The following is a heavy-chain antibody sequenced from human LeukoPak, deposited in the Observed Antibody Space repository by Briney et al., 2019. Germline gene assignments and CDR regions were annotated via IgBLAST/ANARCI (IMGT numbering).Heavy chain of an antibody. CDR3: ARVIYASSGSYYYYYMDV. CDR1: GGSISSYY. CDR2: IYTSGST. Sequence: ASETLSLTCTVSGGSISSYYWSWIRQPAGKGLEWIGRIYTSGSTNYNPSLKSRVTMSVDTSKNQFSLKVSSVTAADTAVYYCARVIYASSGSYYYYYMDVWGKGTTVTVSS. D-gene: IGHD3-22*01. V-gene: IGHV4-4*07. J-gene: IGHJ6*03.